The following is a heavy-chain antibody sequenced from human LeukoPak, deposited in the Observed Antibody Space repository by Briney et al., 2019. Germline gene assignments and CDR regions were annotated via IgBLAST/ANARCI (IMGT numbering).Heavy chain of an antibody. J-gene: IGHJ4*02. D-gene: IGHD3-10*01. CDR1: GFTFSNFA. CDR3: AKASGSPCYFDY. Sequence: PGGSLRLSCAASGFTFSNFAMSWVRQAPGKGLECVSLISANGGATYYADSVKGRFTISRDNSKSTLYLQMNSLRADDTAVYYCAKASGSPCYFDYWGQGTLVTVSS. V-gene: IGHV3-23*01. CDR2: ISANGGAT.